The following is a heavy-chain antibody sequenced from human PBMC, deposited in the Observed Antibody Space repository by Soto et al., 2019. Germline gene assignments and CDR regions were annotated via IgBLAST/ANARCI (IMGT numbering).Heavy chain of an antibody. J-gene: IGHJ4*02. CDR2: ISGSGGST. Sequence: EVPLVESGGDLVPPGGSPRLSCAASGFTFSNYAMSWVRQAPGKGLEWVSAISGSGGSTYYADSVKGRFTISRDNSRNTVHLQMNSLGAEDTAVYYCAKGSTAGYSSGWCFDFWGQGTRVTVSS. V-gene: IGHV3-23*04. D-gene: IGHD6-19*01. CDR1: GFTFSNYA. CDR3: AKGSTAGYSSGWCFDF.